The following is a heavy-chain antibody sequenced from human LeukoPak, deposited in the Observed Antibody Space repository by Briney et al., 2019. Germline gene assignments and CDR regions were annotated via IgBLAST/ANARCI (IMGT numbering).Heavy chain of an antibody. CDR1: EFTLKIYP. Sequence: GGSLRLSCAASEFTLKIYPMHCGRQAPGKGLEWLSVISHDGSDKNNADSVKGRFIISRDNSKNTIYLQLNSLRPEDTAMYYCAREGVQTTVDAFDIWGLGTMVIVSS. J-gene: IGHJ3*02. D-gene: IGHD4-17*01. CDR3: AREGVQTTVDAFDI. CDR2: ISHDGSDK. V-gene: IGHV3-30*04.